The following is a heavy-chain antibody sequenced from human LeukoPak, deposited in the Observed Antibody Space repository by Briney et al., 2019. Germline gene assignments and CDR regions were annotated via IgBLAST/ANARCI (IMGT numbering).Heavy chain of an antibody. D-gene: IGHD2-21*02. CDR3: ARSPERVTAVNYFDY. J-gene: IGHJ4*02. Sequence: GASVKVSCKASGGTFSSYAISWVRQAPGQGLEWMGGIIPIFGTANYAQKFQGRVTITADKSTSTAYMELSSLRSEDTAVYYCARSPERVTAVNYFDYWGQGTLVTVSS. CDR1: GGTFSSYA. CDR2: IIPIFGTA. V-gene: IGHV1-69*06.